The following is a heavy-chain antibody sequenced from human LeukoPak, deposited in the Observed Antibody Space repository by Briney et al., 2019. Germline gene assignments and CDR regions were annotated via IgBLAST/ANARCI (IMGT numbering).Heavy chain of an antibody. Sequence: PSETLSLTCTVSGGSISSSDYYWAWIRQPPGKGLEWIGTIYYSGSTYYNPSLKSRVTISVDTSKNQFSLNLSSVTAADTAVYYCAREGSGNTLGYWGQGTLVTVSS. CDR1: GGSISSSDYY. CDR3: AREGSGNTLGY. CDR2: IYYSGST. J-gene: IGHJ4*02. V-gene: IGHV4-39*02. D-gene: IGHD2-15*01.